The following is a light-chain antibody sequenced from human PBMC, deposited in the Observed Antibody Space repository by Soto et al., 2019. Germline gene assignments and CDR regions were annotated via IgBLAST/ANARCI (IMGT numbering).Light chain of an antibody. V-gene: IGKV1-5*03. CDR2: KAS. Sequence: DIQMTQYPSTLSASVGDRVTITCRASQSISVWLAWYQQKAGKAPNLLIYKASRLESGVPSRFSGSGSETEFTLTISGLQPGDSATYYCQQYNSYSPTFAQGTKV. CDR1: QSISVW. CDR3: QQYNSYSPT. J-gene: IGKJ1*01.